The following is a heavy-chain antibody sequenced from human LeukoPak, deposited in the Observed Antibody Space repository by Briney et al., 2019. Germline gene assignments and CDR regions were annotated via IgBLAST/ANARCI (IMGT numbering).Heavy chain of an antibody. CDR2: FYSGGAT. CDR3: ARGRGLDV. Sequence: GGSLRLSCAASGFIVSANYMSWVCQTPGKGLEWVSIFYSGGATFYVDSVKGRFTISRDNSKNMLYLQMNSLRAEDTAVYYCARGRGLDVWGQGTTVTVSS. CDR1: GFIVSANY. J-gene: IGHJ6*02. V-gene: IGHV3-53*01. D-gene: IGHD2-15*01.